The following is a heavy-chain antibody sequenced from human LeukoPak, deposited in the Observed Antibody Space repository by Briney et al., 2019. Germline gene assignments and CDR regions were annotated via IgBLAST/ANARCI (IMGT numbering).Heavy chain of an antibody. V-gene: IGHV3-48*01. CDR1: GFIFSRDS. Sequence: QPGGSLRLSCAASGFIFSRDSMNWVRQAPGKGLGWVAYINGGGSPIYYADSVRGRFTISRDNAKNSLYLQMNSLRAEDTAVYYCVRDNPRCCGVIPSNIDDYWGQGTLVTVSS. CDR3: VRDNPRCCGVIPSNIDDY. D-gene: IGHD2/OR15-2a*01. J-gene: IGHJ4*02. CDR2: INGGGSPI.